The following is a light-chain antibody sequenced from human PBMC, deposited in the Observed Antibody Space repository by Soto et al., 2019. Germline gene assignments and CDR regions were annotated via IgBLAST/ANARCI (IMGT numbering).Light chain of an antibody. J-gene: IGKJ1*01. Sequence: DIVWTDSPCTLSSSPLCRATLSCMSIQSVTDNYLAWYQHKPVQAPRLLIYGATSRATGIPDRFSGSGSGTDFTLTISRLEPEDFAMYYCHQYGRSPRGTFGQGTKVDIK. CDR2: GAT. V-gene: IGKV3-20*01. CDR3: HQYGRSPRGT. CDR1: QSVTDNY.